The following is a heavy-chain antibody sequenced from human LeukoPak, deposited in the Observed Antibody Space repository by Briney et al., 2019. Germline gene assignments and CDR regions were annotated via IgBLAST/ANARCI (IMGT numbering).Heavy chain of an antibody. D-gene: IGHD3-22*01. CDR3: ARSLQLITMILSPDY. V-gene: IGHV3-74*01. CDR2: INDDGSST. CDR1: GFTFSSYW. Sequence: PGGSLRLSCVASGFTFSSYWMHWVRQAPGKGLVWVSRINDDGSSTSYADSVKGRFTISRDNAKNTLYLQMNSLRAEDTAVYYCARSLQLITMILSPDYWGQGTLVTVSS. J-gene: IGHJ4*02.